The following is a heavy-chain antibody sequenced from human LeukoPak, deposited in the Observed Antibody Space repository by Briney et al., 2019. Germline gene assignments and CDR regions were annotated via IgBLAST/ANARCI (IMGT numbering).Heavy chain of an antibody. Sequence: ASVKVSCKASEYSFTGYYIYWVRQAPGQGLEWMGWINPNSGGTNYAQKFQGRVTMTRDTSISTAYMELSRLRSDDTAVYYCVRWGGLRYFDWLLPFEEPLHYWGQGTLVTVSS. D-gene: IGHD3-9*01. J-gene: IGHJ4*02. CDR1: EYSFTGYY. CDR3: VRWGGLRYFDWLLPFEEPLHY. CDR2: INPNSGGT. V-gene: IGHV1-2*02.